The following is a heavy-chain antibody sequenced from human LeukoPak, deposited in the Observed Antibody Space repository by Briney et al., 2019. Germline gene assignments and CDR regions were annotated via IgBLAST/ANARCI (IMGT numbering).Heavy chain of an antibody. CDR1: GFTFSSYS. V-gene: IGHV3-48*01. CDR2: INTGSSTI. D-gene: IGHD3-10*01. J-gene: IGHJ4*02. CDR3: ARDKRGYGSGSHYYFDL. Sequence: PGGSLRLSCLASGFTFSSYSMSWVRQAPGKGLEWVSYINTGSSTIYYADSLKGRITISRDNAGNSLYLQMNSLRAEDTAVYYCARDKRGYGSGSHYYFDLWGQGTLVTVSS.